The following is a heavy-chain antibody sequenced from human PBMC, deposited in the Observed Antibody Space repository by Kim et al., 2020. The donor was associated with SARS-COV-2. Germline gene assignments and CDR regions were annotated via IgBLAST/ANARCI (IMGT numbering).Heavy chain of an antibody. D-gene: IGHD6-19*01. CDR1: GFTFSSYS. CDR2: ISSSSSTI. Sequence: GGSLRLSCAASGFTFSSYSMNWVRQAPGKGLEWVSYISSSSSTIYYADSVKGRFTISRDNAKNSLYLQMNSLRDEDTAVYYCARDWVGSGWYGCFDYWGQGTLVTVSS. V-gene: IGHV3-48*02. J-gene: IGHJ4*02. CDR3: ARDWVGSGWYGCFDY.